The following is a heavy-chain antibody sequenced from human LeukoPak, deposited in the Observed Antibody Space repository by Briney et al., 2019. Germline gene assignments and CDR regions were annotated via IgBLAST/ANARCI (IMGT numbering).Heavy chain of an antibody. Sequence: ASVKVSCKASGYTFTSYYMHWVRQAPGQGLEWMGLINPSGGSTSYAQKFQGRVTMTRDTSTSTVYMELSSLRSEDTAVYYCARDYDSSGYYASFDYWGQGTLVTVSS. CDR1: GYTFTSYY. V-gene: IGHV1-46*01. CDR2: INPSGGST. J-gene: IGHJ4*02. D-gene: IGHD3-22*01. CDR3: ARDYDSSGYYASFDY.